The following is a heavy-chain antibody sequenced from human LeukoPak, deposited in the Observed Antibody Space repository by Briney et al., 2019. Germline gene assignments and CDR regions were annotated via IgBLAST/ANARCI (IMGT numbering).Heavy chain of an antibody. CDR3: ARVGGSIVPYYYYMDV. J-gene: IGHJ6*03. CDR1: GYSISSGYY. CDR2: IYYSGST. D-gene: IGHD1-26*01. Sequence: PSETLSLTCTVSGYSISSGYYWGWIRQPPGQGLEWIGNIYYSGSTYYNPSLKSRVTISVDTSKNQFSLKLSSVTAADTAVYYCARVGGSIVPYYYYMDVWGKGTTVTVSS. V-gene: IGHV4-38-2*02.